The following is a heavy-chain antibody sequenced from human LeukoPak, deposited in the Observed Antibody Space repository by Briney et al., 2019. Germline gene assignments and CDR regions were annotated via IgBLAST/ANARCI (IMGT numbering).Heavy chain of an antibody. J-gene: IGHJ3*02. CDR2: ISISSSYI. D-gene: IGHD3-16*02. V-gene: IGHV3-21*01. CDR1: GFTFSSYS. Sequence: GGSLRLSCAASGFTFSSYSMNWVRQAPGKGLEWVSSISISSSYIYYADSVKGRFTISRDNAKNSLYLQMNSLRAEDTAVYYCASRIMITFGGVIVDDAFDIWGQGTMVTVSS. CDR3: ASRIMITFGGVIVDDAFDI.